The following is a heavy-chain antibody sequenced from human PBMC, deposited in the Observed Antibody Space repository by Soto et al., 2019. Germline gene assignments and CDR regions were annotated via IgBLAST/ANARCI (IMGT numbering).Heavy chain of an antibody. J-gene: IGHJ4*02. CDR2: ISSSSTYI. CDR1: GFNVSTYS. Sequence: GGSLRVSCAASGFNVSTYSMNWVLQAPGKGLEWVSYISSSSTYIYYADSVKGRFTISRDNAKNSLYLQMNSLRAEDTAVYYCLIAVAGSFGPGYWGQGTLVTVSS. D-gene: IGHD6-19*01. V-gene: IGHV3-21*01. CDR3: LIAVAGSFGPGY.